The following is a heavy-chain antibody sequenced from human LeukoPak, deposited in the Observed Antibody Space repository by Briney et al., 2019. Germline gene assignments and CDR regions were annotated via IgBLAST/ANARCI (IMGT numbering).Heavy chain of an antibody. CDR1: GFTFSSYW. J-gene: IGHJ6*03. V-gene: IGHV3-7*01. CDR3: ARDLDDYVWGSYRYYYYYMDV. D-gene: IGHD3-16*02. Sequence: PGGSLRLSCAASGFTFSSYWMSWVRQAPGKGLEWVANIKQDGSEKYYVDSVKGRFTISRDNAKNSLYLQMNSLRVEDTAVYYCARDLDDYVWGSYRYYYYYMDVWGKGTTVTVSS. CDR2: IKQDGSEK.